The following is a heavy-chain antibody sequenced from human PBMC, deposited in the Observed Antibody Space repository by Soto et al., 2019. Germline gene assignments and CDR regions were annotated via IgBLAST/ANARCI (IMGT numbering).Heavy chain of an antibody. V-gene: IGHV4-59*12. CDR1: GGSISSYY. D-gene: IGHD3-22*01. CDR2: IYYSGST. CDR3: ARAFLSSQSTMIAAYDY. Sequence: SETLSLTCTVSGGSISSYYWSWIRQPPGKGLEWIGYIYYSGSTNYNPSLKSRVTISVDTSKNQFSLKLSSVTAADTAVYYCARAFLSSQSTMIAAYDYWGQGTLVTVSS. J-gene: IGHJ4*02.